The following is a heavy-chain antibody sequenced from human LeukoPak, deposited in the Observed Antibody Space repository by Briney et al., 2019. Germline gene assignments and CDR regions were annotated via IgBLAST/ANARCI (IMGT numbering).Heavy chain of an antibody. CDR1: GFTFSSYS. V-gene: IGHV3-21*01. D-gene: IGHD4-11*01. Sequence: GRSLRLSCAASGFTFSSYSMNWVRQAPGKGLEWVSSISSSSSYIYYADSVKGRFTVSRDNAKNSLYLQMNSLRAEDTAVYYCAREDHSNYEYWGQGTLVTVSS. J-gene: IGHJ4*02. CDR3: AREDHSNYEY. CDR2: ISSSSSYI.